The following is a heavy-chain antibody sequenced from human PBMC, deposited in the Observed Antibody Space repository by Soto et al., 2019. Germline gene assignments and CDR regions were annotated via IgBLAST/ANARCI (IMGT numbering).Heavy chain of an antibody. CDR3: ARESQSSGWSWFDY. Sequence: QVQLVQSGAEVKKPGASVKVSCKASGYTFTNYYIHWVRQAPGQGLVWMGMINPSGGSTSYTQRFQGRVTLTRDTSTSTVYMELSSLRSEDTAVYYCARESQSSGWSWFDYWGQGTLVTVSS. J-gene: IGHJ4*02. V-gene: IGHV1-46*01. D-gene: IGHD6-19*01. CDR2: INPSGGST. CDR1: GYTFTNYY.